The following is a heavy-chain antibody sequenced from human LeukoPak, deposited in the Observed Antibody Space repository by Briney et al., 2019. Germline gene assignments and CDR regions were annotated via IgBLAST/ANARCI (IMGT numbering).Heavy chain of an antibody. J-gene: IGHJ6*02. CDR2: IYYSGST. D-gene: IGHD3-3*01. CDR3: ARDHLTYYDFWSGYQPYYYGMDV. Sequence: PSETLSLTCTVSGGSISRYYWSWIRQPPGKGLEWIGYIYYSGSTNYNPSLKSRVTISVDTSKNQFSLKLSSVTAADTAVYYCARDHLTYYDFWSGYQPYYYGMDVWGQGTTVTVSS. V-gene: IGHV4-59*01. CDR1: GGSISRYY.